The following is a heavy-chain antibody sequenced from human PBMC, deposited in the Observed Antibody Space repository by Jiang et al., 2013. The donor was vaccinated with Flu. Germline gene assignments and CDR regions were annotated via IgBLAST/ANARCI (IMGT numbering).Heavy chain of an antibody. D-gene: IGHD5-18*01. J-gene: IGHJ6*02. CDR3: ARDPKVRGGGPPSSNYGMDV. CDR2: ISSSSSYI. Sequence: GLVKPGGSLRLSCAASGFTFSSYSMNWVRQAPGKGLEWVSSISSSSSYIYYADSVKGRFTISRDNAKNSLYLQMNSLRAEDTAVYYCARDPKVRGGGPPSSNYGMDVWGQGTTVTVSS. CDR1: GFTFSSYS. V-gene: IGHV3-21*01.